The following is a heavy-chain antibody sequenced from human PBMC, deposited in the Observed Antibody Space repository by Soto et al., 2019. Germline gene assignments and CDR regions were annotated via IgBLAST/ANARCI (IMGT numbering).Heavy chain of an antibody. CDR3: ARDPPYSASILDY. V-gene: IGHV6-1*01. J-gene: IGHJ4*02. Sequence: QVELQQSGPGLVQPSQTLSLTCAVSGDSVSNNRDAWNWIRQSPSRGLEWLGRTYYRSGWFYHYAEYLEVRITINVETSKNHFSLQLTSSTRVDAAVYYCARDPPYSASILDYWGQGSLVTVSS. CDR2: TYYRSGWFY. D-gene: IGHD4-4*01. CDR1: GDSVSNNRDA.